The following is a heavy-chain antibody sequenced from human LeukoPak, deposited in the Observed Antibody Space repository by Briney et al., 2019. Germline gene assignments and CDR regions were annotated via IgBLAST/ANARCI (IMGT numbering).Heavy chain of an antibody. Sequence: SETLSLTCTVSGGSISSYYWSWLRQPPGKGLEWIGYIYYSGSTYYNPSLKSRVTISVDTSKNQFSLKLSSVTAADTAVYYCARDSLGVRGELLGGFDYWGQGTLVTVSS. J-gene: IGHJ4*02. CDR2: IYYSGST. CDR3: ARDSLGVRGELLGGFDY. CDR1: GGSISSYY. V-gene: IGHV4-59*12. D-gene: IGHD1-26*01.